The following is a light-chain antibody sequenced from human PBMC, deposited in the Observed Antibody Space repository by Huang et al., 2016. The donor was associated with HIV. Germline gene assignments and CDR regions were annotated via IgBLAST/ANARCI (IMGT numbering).Light chain of an antibody. Sequence: EIVLTQSPVFQSVTPKEKVTITRRASQSIGYILHWYHQKPNQSPKLLIKYTSQSFSGVPSRFSGSGYGTEFTLTISSLEAEDAATYFCHQSSSFPWTFGQGTKVEMK. CDR1: QSIGYI. J-gene: IGKJ1*01. V-gene: IGKV6-21*01. CDR3: HQSSSFPWT. CDR2: YTS.